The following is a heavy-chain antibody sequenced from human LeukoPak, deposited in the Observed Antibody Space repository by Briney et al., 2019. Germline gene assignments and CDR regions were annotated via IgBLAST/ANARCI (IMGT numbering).Heavy chain of an antibody. Sequence: SETLSLTCAVSGGSISSSNWWSWVRQPPGKGLEWIGEIYHSGSTNYNPSLKSRVTISVDKSKNQFSLNLTSVTAADTAVYYWASWSPGFDYWGQGTLVTVSS. CDR2: IYHSGST. V-gene: IGHV4-4*02. J-gene: IGHJ4*02. CDR3: ASWSPGFDY. CDR1: GGSISSSNW. D-gene: IGHD3-3*01.